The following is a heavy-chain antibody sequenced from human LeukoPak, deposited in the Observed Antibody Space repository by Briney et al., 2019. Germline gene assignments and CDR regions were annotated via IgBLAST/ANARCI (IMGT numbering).Heavy chain of an antibody. CDR3: VRDGVAPAGTFDL. V-gene: IGHV3-30*03. D-gene: IGHD2-15*01. CDR2: ISYDESNK. J-gene: IGHJ2*01. Sequence: GRSLRLSCAASGFTFSTYGMHWVRQAPGKGLEWVAVISYDESNKSYADSVKGRFTISRDNSKNTLYLQMNSLRAEDTAVYHCVRDGVAPAGTFDLWGRGTLVTVSS. CDR1: GFTFSTYG.